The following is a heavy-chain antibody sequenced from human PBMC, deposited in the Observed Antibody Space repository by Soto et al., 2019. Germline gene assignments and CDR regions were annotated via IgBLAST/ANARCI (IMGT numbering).Heavy chain of an antibody. J-gene: IGHJ6*02. CDR2: IYHSGST. V-gene: IGHV4-4*02. CDR1: GGSISSSNW. D-gene: IGHD3-10*01. Sequence: PSETLSLTCAVSGGSISSSNWWSWVRQPPGKGLEWIGEIYHSGSTNYNPSLKSRVTISVDKSKNQFSLKLSSVTAADTAVYYCARDQTVLLWFGELWATSYYGMDVWGQGTTVTVSS. CDR3: ARDQTVLLWFGELWATSYYGMDV.